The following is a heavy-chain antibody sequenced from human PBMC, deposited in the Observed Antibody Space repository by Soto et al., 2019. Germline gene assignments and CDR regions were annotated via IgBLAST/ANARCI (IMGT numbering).Heavy chain of an antibody. J-gene: IGHJ3*02. Sequence: SETLSLTCAVSSGSISSSNWWSWVRQPPGKGLEWIGEIYHSGSTNYNPSLKSRVTISVDKSKNQFSLKLSSVTAADTAVYYCARVTTIFGGLYAFDIWGQGTMVTVSS. CDR3: ARVTTIFGGLYAFDI. V-gene: IGHV4-4*02. CDR1: SGSISSSNW. D-gene: IGHD3-3*01. CDR2: IYHSGST.